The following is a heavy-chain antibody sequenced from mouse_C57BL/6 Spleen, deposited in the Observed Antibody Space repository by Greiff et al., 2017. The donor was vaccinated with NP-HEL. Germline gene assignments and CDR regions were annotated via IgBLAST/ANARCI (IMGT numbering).Heavy chain of an antibody. V-gene: IGHV1-15*01. D-gene: IGHD1-1*01. CDR2: IDPETGGT. CDR1: GYTFTDYE. J-gene: IGHJ2*01. CDR3: TRGTTVVDPFDY. Sequence: QVQLQQSGAELVRPGASVTLSCKASGYTFTDYEMHWVKQTPVHGLEWIGAIDPETGGTAYTQKFKGKAILTADKASSTAYMELRSLTSEDSAVYYCTRGTTVVDPFDYWGQGTTLTVSS.